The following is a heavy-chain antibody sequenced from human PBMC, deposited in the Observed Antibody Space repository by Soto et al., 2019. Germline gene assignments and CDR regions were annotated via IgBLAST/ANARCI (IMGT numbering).Heavy chain of an antibody. V-gene: IGHV1-18*01. J-gene: IGHJ6*02. Sequence: ASVKVSCKASGYTFTSYGISWVRQAPGQGLEWMGWISAYNGNTNYAQKLQGRVTMTTDASTSTAYMELTSLRSDDTAVYYCACCSGGSGYLGGGHYYYYGMDVWGQGTTVTVTS. CDR3: ACCSGGSGYLGGGHYYYYGMDV. CDR1: GYTFTSYG. CDR2: ISAYNGNT. D-gene: IGHD2-15*01.